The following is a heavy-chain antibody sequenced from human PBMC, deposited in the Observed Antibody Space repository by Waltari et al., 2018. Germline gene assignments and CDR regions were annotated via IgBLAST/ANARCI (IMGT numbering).Heavy chain of an antibody. V-gene: IGHV1-2*02. J-gene: IGHJ5*02. CDR2: INPNSGGT. Sequence: QVQLVQSGAEVKKPGASVKVSCKASGYTFTGYYMHWVRQAPGQGLEWMGWINPNSGGTNYAQKFQGRVTMTRDTSISTAYMELSRLRSDDTAVYYCARPKQQLVPHFVDWFDPWGQGTLVTVSS. CDR3: ARPKQQLVPHFVDWFDP. D-gene: IGHD6-13*01. CDR1: GYTFTGYY.